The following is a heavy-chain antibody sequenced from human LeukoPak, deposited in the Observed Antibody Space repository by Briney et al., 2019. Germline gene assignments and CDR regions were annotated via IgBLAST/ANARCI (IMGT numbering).Heavy chain of an antibody. CDR2: ISYDGSNK. CDR1: GFTFSSYA. D-gene: IGHD4-17*01. CDR3: ARETGSAVGSTDFDY. J-gene: IGHJ4*02. Sequence: GRSLRLSCAASGFTFSSYAMHWVRQAPGKGLEWVAVISYDGSNKYYADSVKGRFTISRDNSKNTLYLQMNSLRAEDTAVYYCARETGSAVGSTDFDYWGQGTLVTVSS. V-gene: IGHV3-30-3*01.